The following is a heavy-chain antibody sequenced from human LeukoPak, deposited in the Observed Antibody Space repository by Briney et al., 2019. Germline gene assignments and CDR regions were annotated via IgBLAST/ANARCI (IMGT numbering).Heavy chain of an antibody. CDR3: ARGAPVGTTPHFDF. D-gene: IGHD1-26*01. CDR2: ISHSGTT. Sequence: SGTLSLTCAVSGGSISTTNWWSWVRQAPAKGLEWIGDISHSGTTKYNPSLRGRVTISIDKSKDLFSLKLNSVTAADTAMYYCARGAPVGTTPHFDFWGQGTLVTVSS. J-gene: IGHJ4*02. V-gene: IGHV4-4*02. CDR1: GGSISTTNW.